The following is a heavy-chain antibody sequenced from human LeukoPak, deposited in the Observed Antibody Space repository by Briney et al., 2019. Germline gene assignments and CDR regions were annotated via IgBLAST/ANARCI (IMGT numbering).Heavy chain of an antibody. J-gene: IGHJ4*02. CDR2: INHSGST. Sequence: PSETLSLTCAVYGGSFSGYYWSWIHQPPGKGLEWIGEINHSGSTNYNPSLKSRVTISVDTSKNQFSLKLSSVTAADTAVYYCARGVYGDYSSDYWGQGTLVTVSS. V-gene: IGHV4-34*01. CDR1: GGSFSGYY. D-gene: IGHD4-17*01. CDR3: ARGVYGDYSSDY.